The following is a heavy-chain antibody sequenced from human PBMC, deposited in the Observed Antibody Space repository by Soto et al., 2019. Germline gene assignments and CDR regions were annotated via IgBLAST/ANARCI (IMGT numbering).Heavy chain of an antibody. CDR1: GGSISSYY. J-gene: IGHJ6*02. CDR2: IYGSGSA. V-gene: IGHV4-4*07. CDR3: ARDYFGSASSD. Sequence: SETLSLTCTVSGGSISSYYWSWIRQPAGKGLELIGRIYGSGSASYNPSLKSRVTMSLDTSKNQFPLKLSSVTAADTALYYCARDYFGSASSDWGQGTTVIVSS. D-gene: IGHD3-10*01.